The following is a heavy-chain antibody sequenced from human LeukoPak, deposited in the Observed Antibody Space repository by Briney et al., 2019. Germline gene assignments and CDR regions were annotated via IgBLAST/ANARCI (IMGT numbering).Heavy chain of an antibody. V-gene: IGHV3-7*03. CDR1: EFTFSDSW. D-gene: IGHD1-1*01. Sequence: GGSLRLSCAASEFTFSDSWMSWVRQASGKGLEWVAAIKEDGSEEYYMDSVKGRFTISRDNAKNSLYLQMNSLRAEDTALYYCARAAPRTTGTTAWFDPWGQGTLVTVSS. CDR3: ARAAPRTTGTTAWFDP. J-gene: IGHJ5*02. CDR2: IKEDGSEE.